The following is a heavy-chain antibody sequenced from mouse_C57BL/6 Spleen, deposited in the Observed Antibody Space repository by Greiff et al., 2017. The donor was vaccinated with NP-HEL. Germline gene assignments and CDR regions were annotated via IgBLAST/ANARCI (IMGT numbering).Heavy chain of an antibody. CDR1: GYTFTEYT. J-gene: IGHJ1*03. D-gene: IGHD1-1*01. V-gene: IGHV1-62-2*01. Sequence: QVQLKESGAELVKPGASVKLSCKASGYTFTEYTIHWVKQRSGQGLEWIGWFYPGSGSIKYNEKFKDKATLTADKSSSTAYMELSRLTSEDSAVYFCARHEEGGYYGSSYPWYFDVWGTGTTVTVSS. CDR2: FYPGSGSI. CDR3: ARHEEGGYYGSSYPWYFDV.